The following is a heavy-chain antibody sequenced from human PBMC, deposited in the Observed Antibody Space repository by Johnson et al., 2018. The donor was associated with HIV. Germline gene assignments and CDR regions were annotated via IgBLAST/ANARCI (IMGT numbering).Heavy chain of an antibody. CDR2: ISYDGSNK. Sequence: QVQLVESGGGLVQPGGSLRLSCAASGFTFSSYAMSWVRQAPGKGLQWVAVISYDGSNKYYADSVKGRFTISRDNSKNTRYLQMNSLRPEDTAVYFCAKGVGNFSYVWNDAFDIWGQGTIVTVSS. CDR3: AKGVGNFSYVWNDAFDI. CDR1: GFTFSSYA. D-gene: IGHD3-16*01. V-gene: IGHV3-30-3*01. J-gene: IGHJ3*02.